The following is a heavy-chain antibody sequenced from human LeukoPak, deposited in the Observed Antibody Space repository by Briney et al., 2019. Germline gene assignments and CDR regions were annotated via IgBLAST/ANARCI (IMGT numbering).Heavy chain of an antibody. V-gene: IGHV3-20*04. Sequence: GGSLRLSCAASGFSFDDYGMSWVRQAPGKGLEWVSGINWNGDSTGYADSVKGRFTISRDNAKNSLYLQMNSLRAEDTALYYCARAGYSSTYVDYWGQGTLVTVSS. CDR3: ARAGYSSTYVDY. CDR1: GFSFDDYG. CDR2: INWNGDST. J-gene: IGHJ4*02. D-gene: IGHD6-13*01.